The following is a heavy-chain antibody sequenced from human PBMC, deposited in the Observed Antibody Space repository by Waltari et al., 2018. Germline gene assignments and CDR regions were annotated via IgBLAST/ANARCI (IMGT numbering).Heavy chain of an antibody. V-gene: IGHV3-30*01. J-gene: IGHJ4*02. CDR3: AREALGSYYFDY. Sequence: QVQLVESGGGVVQPGRSLRLTCPASGFTFSSYAMHWARQAPGKGLEWVAVISYDGSNKYYADSVKGRFTISRDNSKNTLYLQMNSLRAEDTAVYYCAREALGSYYFDYWGQGTLVTVSS. CDR2: ISYDGSNK. D-gene: IGHD1-26*01. CDR1: GFTFSSYA.